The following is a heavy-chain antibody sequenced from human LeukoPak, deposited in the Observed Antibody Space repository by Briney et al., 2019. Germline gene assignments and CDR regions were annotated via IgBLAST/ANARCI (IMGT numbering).Heavy chain of an antibody. CDR2: IYTSGST. D-gene: IGHD3-22*01. J-gene: IGHJ4*02. Sequence: SQTLSLTCTVSGGSISSGSYYWSWIRQPAGKGLEWIGRIYTSGSTNYNPSLKSRVTISVDTSKNLFSLKLSSVTAADTAVYYCARGGSLYYDSSGYLDYWGQGTLVTDSS. V-gene: IGHV4-61*02. CDR3: ARGGSLYYDSSGYLDY. CDR1: GGSISSGSYY.